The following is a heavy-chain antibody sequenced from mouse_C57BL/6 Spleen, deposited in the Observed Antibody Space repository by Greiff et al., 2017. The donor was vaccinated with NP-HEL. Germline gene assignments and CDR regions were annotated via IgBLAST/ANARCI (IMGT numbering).Heavy chain of an antibody. CDR1: GYTFTSYW. Sequence: QVQLQQPGAELVMPGASVKLSCKASGYTFTSYWMHWVKQRPGQGLEWIGEIDPSDSYTNYNQKFKGKSTLTVDKSSSTAYMQLSSLTSEDSAVYYCARDYGYDGFAYWGQGTLVTVSA. J-gene: IGHJ3*01. CDR3: ARDYGYDGFAY. V-gene: IGHV1-69*01. D-gene: IGHD2-2*01. CDR2: IDPSDSYT.